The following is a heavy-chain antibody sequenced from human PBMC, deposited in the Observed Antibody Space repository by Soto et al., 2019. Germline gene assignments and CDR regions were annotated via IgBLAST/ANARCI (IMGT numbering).Heavy chain of an antibody. V-gene: IGHV4-4*02. D-gene: IGHD3-16*02. CDR2: IYHSGST. Sequence: SETLSLTCAVSGGSISSRSWWSWVRQPPGKGLEWIGEIYHSGSTNYSPSLKSRVTMSVDKSKNQFSLKLSSVTAADTAVYYCARSDDYIWGNYPGYWGQGTLVTVSS. J-gene: IGHJ4*02. CDR1: GGSISSRSW. CDR3: ARSDDYIWGNYPGY.